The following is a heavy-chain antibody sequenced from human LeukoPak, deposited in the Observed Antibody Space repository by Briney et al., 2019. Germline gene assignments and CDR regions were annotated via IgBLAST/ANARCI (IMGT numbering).Heavy chain of an antibody. D-gene: IGHD2-15*01. V-gene: IGHV3-30-3*01. CDR2: ISYDGSNK. J-gene: IGHJ4*02. CDR3: ARGMVEAGYFDY. Sequence: GGSLRLSCPASGFTFSSYTMHWVRQAPGKGLEWVAVISYDGSNKYYADSVKGRFTISRDNSKNTLYLQMNSLRAEDTAVYYCARGMVEAGYFDYWGQGTLVTVSS. CDR1: GFTFSSYT.